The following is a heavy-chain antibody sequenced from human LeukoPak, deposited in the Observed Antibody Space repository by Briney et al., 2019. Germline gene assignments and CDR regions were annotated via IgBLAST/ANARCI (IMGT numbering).Heavy chain of an antibody. V-gene: IGHV3-7*03. CDR1: GFTFSSHW. Sequence: GGSLRLSCAASGFTFSSHWLSWVRQVPGKGLEWVANIKQDGSEKYYVDSVKGRFTISRDNSKNTLYLQMNSLRAEDTAVYYCAKDFAYYDILTGYYNDPDYWGQGTLVTVSS. J-gene: IGHJ4*02. D-gene: IGHD3-9*01. CDR2: IKQDGSEK. CDR3: AKDFAYYDILTGYYNDPDY.